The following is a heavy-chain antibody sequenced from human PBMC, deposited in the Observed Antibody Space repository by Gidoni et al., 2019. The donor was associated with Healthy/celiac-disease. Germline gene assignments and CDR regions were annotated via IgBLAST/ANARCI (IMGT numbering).Heavy chain of an antibody. CDR3: ARDNWNRYCSSTSCSDPVVYYYYYGMDV. Sequence: EVQLVVSGGGLVKPGGSLSLSCAASGCTFSSDSMHRVRPAPGKGLEWVSSISSSSSYIYYADSVKGRFTNSRDNAKNSLYLQMNSLRAEDTAVYYYARDNWNRYCSSTSCSDPVVYYYYYGMDVWGQGTTVTVSS. D-gene: IGHD2-2*01. J-gene: IGHJ6*02. V-gene: IGHV3-21*01. CDR2: ISSSSSYI. CDR1: GCTFSSDS.